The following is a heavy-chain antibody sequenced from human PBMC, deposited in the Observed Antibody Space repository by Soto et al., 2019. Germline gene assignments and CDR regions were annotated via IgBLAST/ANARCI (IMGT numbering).Heavy chain of an antibody. Sequence: DVHLVESGGGLVQPGGSLRLSCAASGFIFRDYDMYWVRQAPGKELEYVSAINSHGDRTYYASSVKDRFTISRDDSKNTIYLQMGSLRADDMAVYYCARSSAWFSYFFDYWGQGTLVTVSS. D-gene: IGHD6-19*01. J-gene: IGHJ4*02. CDR3: ARSSAWFSYFFDY. CDR1: GFIFRDYD. V-gene: IGHV3-64*01. CDR2: INSHGDRT.